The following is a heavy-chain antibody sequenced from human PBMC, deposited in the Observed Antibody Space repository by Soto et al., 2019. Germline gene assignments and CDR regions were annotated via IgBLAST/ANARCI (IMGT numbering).Heavy chain of an antibody. CDR3: TRGLFSGSSYSGSWYYFDS. CDR1: GGSINSGDYS. CDR2: IYHTGTT. J-gene: IGHJ4*02. V-gene: IGHV4-30-2*01. D-gene: IGHD1-26*01. Sequence: PSETLSLTCTVSGGSINSGDYSWTWIRQPPGKGLEWIGYIYHTGTTYYNMSLKSRVTISVDRSKNQFSLKLSSVTAADTAVYYCTRGLFSGSSYSGSWYYFDSWGQGTMVTSPQ.